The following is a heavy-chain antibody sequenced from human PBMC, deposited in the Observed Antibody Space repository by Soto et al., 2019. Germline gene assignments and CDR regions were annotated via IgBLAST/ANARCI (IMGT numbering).Heavy chain of an antibody. Sequence: PSETLSLTCTVSGGSISSYYWSWIRQPAGKGLEWIGRIYTSGITDYNPSLKSRVTMSVDTSKNQFSLKLSSVTAADTAVYYCARAHTSRRYSSSSPDFDRWGHGTMVTV. CDR1: GGSISSYY. V-gene: IGHV4-4*07. J-gene: IGHJ3*02. D-gene: IGHD6-13*01. CDR3: ARAHTSRRYSSSSPDFDR. CDR2: IYTSGIT.